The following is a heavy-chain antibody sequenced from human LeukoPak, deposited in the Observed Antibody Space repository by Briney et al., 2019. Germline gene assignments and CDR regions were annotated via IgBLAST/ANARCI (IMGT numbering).Heavy chain of an antibody. CDR2: ISSSSSTI. V-gene: IGHV3-48*01. Sequence: GGSLRLSCAASGFTFSSHSMNWVRQAPGKGLEWVSYISSSSSTIYYADSVKGRFTISRDNAKNSLYLQMNSLRAEDTAVYYCAGPTGALYYYYGMDVWGQGTTVTVSS. D-gene: IGHD3-10*01. J-gene: IGHJ6*02. CDR1: GFTFSSHS. CDR3: AGPTGALYYYYGMDV.